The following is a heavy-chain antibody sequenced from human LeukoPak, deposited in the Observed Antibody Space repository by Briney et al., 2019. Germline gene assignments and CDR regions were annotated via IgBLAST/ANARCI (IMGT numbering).Heavy chain of an antibody. CDR3: AELGITMIGGV. V-gene: IGHV3-48*03. Sequence: GGTLRLSCAASGFTFSSYALNWVRQAPGKGLEWVSYISSSGSTIYYADSVKGRFTISRDNAKNSLFLQMNGLTAEDTACYYWAELGITMIGGVWGKGTTVTISS. CDR1: GFTFSSYA. D-gene: IGHD3-10*02. J-gene: IGHJ6*04. CDR2: ISSSGSTI.